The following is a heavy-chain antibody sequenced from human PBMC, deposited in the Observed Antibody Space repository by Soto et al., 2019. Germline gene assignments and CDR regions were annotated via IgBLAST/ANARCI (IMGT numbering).Heavy chain of an antibody. CDR1: GFTFSSYW. D-gene: IGHD6-19*01. CDR3: AREGGSGASAFDI. V-gene: IGHV3-7*01. Sequence: GGSLRLSCAASGFTFSSYWMSWVRQAPGKGLEWVANIKQDGSEKYYVDSVKGRFTISRDNAKNSLYLQMNSLRAEDTAVYYCAREGGSGASAFDIWGQGTMVTVSS. J-gene: IGHJ3*02. CDR2: IKQDGSEK.